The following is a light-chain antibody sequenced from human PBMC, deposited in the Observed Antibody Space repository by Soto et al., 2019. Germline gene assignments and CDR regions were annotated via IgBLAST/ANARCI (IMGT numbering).Light chain of an antibody. CDR1: QSVGSNF. CDR3: QQYGSPPWA. J-gene: IGKJ1*01. Sequence: IVLTQSPGTLSLSPGERATLSCRASQSVGSNFLAWYQQKRGQAPRILIYAASNMASGIPDRFSGSGSGSDFTLTISRLEPEDFAVYSCQQYGSPPWAFGQGTRVEI. CDR2: AAS. V-gene: IGKV3-20*01.